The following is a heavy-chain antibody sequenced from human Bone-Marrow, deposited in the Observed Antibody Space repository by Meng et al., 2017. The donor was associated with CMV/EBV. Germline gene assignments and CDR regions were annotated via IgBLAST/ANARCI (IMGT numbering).Heavy chain of an antibody. V-gene: IGHV4-61*01. D-gene: IGHD2/OR15-2a*01. J-gene: IGHJ4*02. Sequence: SETLSLTCTVSGGSVSSGSYYWSWIRQPPGKGLEWIGYIYYSGSTNYNPSLKSRVTISVDTSKNQFSLKLSSVTAADTAVYYCARETSMPRGLFDYWGQGTLVTVPS. CDR1: GGSVSSGSYY. CDR2: IYYSGST. CDR3: ARETSMPRGLFDY.